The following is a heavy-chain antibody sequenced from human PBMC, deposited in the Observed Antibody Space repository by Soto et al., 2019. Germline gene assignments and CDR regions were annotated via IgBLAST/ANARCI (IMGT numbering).Heavy chain of an antibody. CDR2: IDTSGGGT. Sequence: ASVKVSCKASGDTFISKFMHWVRQAPGQGLEWMGMIDTSGGGTSYGQKFQGRVTLTRDTSTSTLYMELTGLRYEDTAVYYCATGTLDRYFDLWGRGTLVTLSS. CDR3: ATGTLDRYFDL. V-gene: IGHV1-46*03. J-gene: IGHJ2*01. CDR1: GDTFISKF.